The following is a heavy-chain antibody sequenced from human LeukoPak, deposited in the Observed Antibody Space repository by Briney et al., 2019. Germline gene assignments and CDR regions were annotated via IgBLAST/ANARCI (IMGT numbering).Heavy chain of an antibody. CDR3: ARGIGYCRSANCYGSGDY. CDR2: IYPSGRT. V-gene: IGHV4-30-4*01. Sequence: SETLSLTCSVSGGSISSVDYYWSWIRQPPGKGLEWIGYIYPSGRTYYNPSLTSRVTISVDTSENQFSLKLTSVTTADTAAYYCARGIGYCRSANCYGSGDYWGQGTLVTVSS. D-gene: IGHD2-15*01. J-gene: IGHJ4*02. CDR1: GGSISSVDYY.